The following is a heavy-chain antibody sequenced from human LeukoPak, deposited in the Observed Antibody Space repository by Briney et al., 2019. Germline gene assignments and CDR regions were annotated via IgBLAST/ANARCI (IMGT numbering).Heavy chain of an antibody. CDR1: GGSVSSGSYY. CDR3: ARSAIDAFDI. J-gene: IGHJ3*02. Sequence: PSETLSLTCSISGGSVSSGSYYWNWIRQPPGKGLECIGYIYNSGSTNYNPSLKSRVSISVDTSKNQFSLKLSSVTAADTAVYYCARSAIDAFDIWGQGTMVTVSS. CDR2: IYNSGST. V-gene: IGHV4-61*01. D-gene: IGHD6-25*01.